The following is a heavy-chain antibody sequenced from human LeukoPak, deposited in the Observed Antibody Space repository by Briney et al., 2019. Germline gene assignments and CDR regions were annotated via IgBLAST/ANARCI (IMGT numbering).Heavy chain of an antibody. V-gene: IGHV3-73*01. CDR1: GFTFSGSA. Sequence: PGGSLRFSCAASGFTFSGSAMHWVRQASGKGLEWVGRIRSKANSYATAYAASVKGRFTISRDDSKNTAYLQMNSLKTEDTAVYYCLVLRFLEWKVDYWGQGTLVTVSS. J-gene: IGHJ4*02. D-gene: IGHD3-3*01. CDR2: IRSKANSYAT. CDR3: LVLRFLEWKVDY.